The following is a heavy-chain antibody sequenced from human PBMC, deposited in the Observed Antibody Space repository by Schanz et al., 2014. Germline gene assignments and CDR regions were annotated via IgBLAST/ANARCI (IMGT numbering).Heavy chain of an antibody. J-gene: IGHJ3*02. CDR1: GFTFSNYA. Sequence: EVQLVESGGDLVQPGGSLSLSCAASGFTFSNYAMSWVRQAPGKGLDWVSIISGTGSTPYYADSVKGRYTISRDNSKNTLYLQMNSLRAEDTAVYFCAKDRWRATVMVDAFDIWGQGTKVTVSS. V-gene: IGHV3-23*04. D-gene: IGHD4-4*01. CDR3: AKDRWRATVMVDAFDI. CDR2: ISGTGSTP.